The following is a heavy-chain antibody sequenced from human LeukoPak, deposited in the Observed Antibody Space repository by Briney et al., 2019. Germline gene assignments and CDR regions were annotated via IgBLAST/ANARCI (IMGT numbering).Heavy chain of an antibody. CDR2: ISGSGGST. V-gene: IGHV3-23*01. J-gene: IGHJ4*02. D-gene: IGHD2-2*01. Sequence: QPGGSLRLSCAASGFTFSSYGMSWVRQAPGKGLEWVSAISGSGGSTYYADSVKGRFTISRDNSKNTLYLQMNSLRAEDTAVYYCAKMSDNVRVVVPAATFFDYWGQGTLVTVSS. CDR3: AKMSDNVRVVVPAATFFDY. CDR1: GFTFSSYG.